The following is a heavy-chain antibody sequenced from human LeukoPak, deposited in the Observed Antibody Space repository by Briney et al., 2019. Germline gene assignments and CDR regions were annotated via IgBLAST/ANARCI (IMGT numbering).Heavy chain of an antibody. D-gene: IGHD5-18*01. CDR1: GYSFTSYW. Sequence: GESLKISCKASGYSFTSYWIGWVGQMPGKGLEWMGIIDPSDSETRYTPSFQGQVTISVDKSLTTADLQWNSLKASDTAMYYCARQTAMGRSGDYWGQGTLVTVSS. CDR3: ARQTAMGRSGDY. V-gene: IGHV5-51*01. CDR2: IDPSDSET. J-gene: IGHJ4*02.